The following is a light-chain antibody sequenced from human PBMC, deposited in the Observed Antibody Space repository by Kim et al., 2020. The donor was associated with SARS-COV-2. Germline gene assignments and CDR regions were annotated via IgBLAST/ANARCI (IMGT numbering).Light chain of an antibody. CDR1: QNIDTW. J-gene: IGKJ1*01. CDR2: DAS. V-gene: IGKV1-5*01. Sequence: SASVGDRVTITCRASQNIDTWLAWYQHKPGKAPKLLIYDASNLESGVPPRFSGIGSGTEFTLTISSLQPDDFATYHCQQYNSYWTFGQGTKVDIK. CDR3: QQYNSYWT.